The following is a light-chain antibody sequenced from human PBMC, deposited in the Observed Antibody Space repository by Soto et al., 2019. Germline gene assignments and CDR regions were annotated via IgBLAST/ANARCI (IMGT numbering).Light chain of an antibody. V-gene: IGKV3-20*01. CDR2: GAS. J-gene: IGKJ2*01. CDR3: QQYGSSTLYT. Sequence: EIVLTQSPGTLSLSPGDRATLSCRASQSVSSSDFAWYQQKAAQAPRLLIYGASSRATGIPDRFSGSGSVTDFTLTISRLEPEDFAVYYCQQYGSSTLYTFGQGTKLEI. CDR1: QSVSSSD.